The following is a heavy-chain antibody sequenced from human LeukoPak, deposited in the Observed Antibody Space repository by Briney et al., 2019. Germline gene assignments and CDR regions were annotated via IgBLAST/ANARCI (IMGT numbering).Heavy chain of an antibody. CDR1: GFTFNSYA. Sequence: PGGSLRLSCAASGFTFNSYAMYWVRQAPGKGLEWVSGIFGSGGSAHYADSVKGRLTISRDNSKNTVYLQMDSLSVEDTAVYYCAKTTTGYSSGRYPGWPVDYWGQGTLVIVSS. J-gene: IGHJ4*02. D-gene: IGHD6-19*01. V-gene: IGHV3-23*01. CDR3: AKTTTGYSSGRYPGWPVDY. CDR2: IFGSGGSA.